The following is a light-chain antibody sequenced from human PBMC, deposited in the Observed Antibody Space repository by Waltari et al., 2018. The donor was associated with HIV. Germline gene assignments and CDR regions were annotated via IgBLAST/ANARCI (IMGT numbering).Light chain of an antibody. CDR3: QSRDSSCFHVV. J-gene: IGLJ2*01. CDR2: GRN. V-gene: IGLV3-19*01. CDR1: SLRSYY. Sequence: SSDLTHDPSVSVALGQTVRITCQGDSLRSYYASWYQHKPGQAPVVVFFGRNNRPSGNPDRFSGSSSGNTASLTNAGAQAEDEADYYCQSRDSSCFHVVFGGGTKVTVL.